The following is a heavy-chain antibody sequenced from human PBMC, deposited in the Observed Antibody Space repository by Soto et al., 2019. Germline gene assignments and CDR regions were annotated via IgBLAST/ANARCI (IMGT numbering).Heavy chain of an antibody. CDR2: ISAYNGNT. CDR1: RYTNTSYA. D-gene: IGHD6-19*01. Sequence: ASAKASCKASRYTNTSYAISWLRQDPGKGLEWMGWISAYNGNTNYAQKLQGRVTMTTDTSTSTAYMELRSLRSDDTAVYYCARSIAVAGGFDYWGPGTLVTSPQ. V-gene: IGHV1-18*01. CDR3: ARSIAVAGGFDY. J-gene: IGHJ4*02.